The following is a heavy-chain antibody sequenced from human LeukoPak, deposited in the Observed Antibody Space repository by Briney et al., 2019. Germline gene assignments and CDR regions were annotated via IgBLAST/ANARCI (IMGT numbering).Heavy chain of an antibody. J-gene: IGHJ5*02. CDR2: IRYDGSNK. V-gene: IGHV3-30*02. CDR3: AHTLIVVVPAATQADP. D-gene: IGHD2-2*01. CDR1: GFTFSSYG. Sequence: SGGSLRLSCAASGFTFSSYGMHWVRQAPGKGLEWVAFIRYDGSNKYYADSVKGRFTISRDNSKNTLYLQMNSLRAEDTAVYYCAHTLIVVVPAATQADPWGQGTLVTVSS.